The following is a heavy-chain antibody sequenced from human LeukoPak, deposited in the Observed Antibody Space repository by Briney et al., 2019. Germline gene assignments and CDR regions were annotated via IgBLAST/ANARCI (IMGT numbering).Heavy chain of an antibody. CDR1: GFTFSSYG. V-gene: IGHV3-30*02. CDR2: IRYDGSNK. D-gene: IGHD3-10*01. J-gene: IGHJ4*02. CDR3: AKGANRYDYYGRFDY. Sequence: GGSLRLSCAASGFTFSSYGXXXXXXXXXXXXXXXXFIRYDGSNKYYADSVKGRXTXSRDXSXXTLFLQMNSLRAEDTAVYYCAKGANRYDYYGRFDYWGQGTLVTVSS.